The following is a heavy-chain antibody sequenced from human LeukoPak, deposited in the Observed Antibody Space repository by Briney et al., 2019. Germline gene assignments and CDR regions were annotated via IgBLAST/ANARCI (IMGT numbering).Heavy chain of an antibody. CDR3: AKGPLRGTAAAIDY. J-gene: IGHJ4*02. D-gene: IGHD2-2*01. Sequence: GGSLRLSCAASGFTFNNYGMHWVRQAPGKGLEWVAVISCDGRNKHYPDSVKGRFTISRDISTDTLWLQMDSLRTEDTAVYYCAKGPLRGTAAAIDYWGQGTLVTVSS. CDR2: ISCDGRNK. CDR1: GFTFNNYG. V-gene: IGHV3-30*18.